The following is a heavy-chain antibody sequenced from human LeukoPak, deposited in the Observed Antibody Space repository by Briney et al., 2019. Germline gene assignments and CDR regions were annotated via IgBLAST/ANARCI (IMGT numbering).Heavy chain of an antibody. CDR1: AYSISSGYY. CDR3: ATNIIYSFDH. J-gene: IGHJ4*02. CDR2: IHHGGST. D-gene: IGHD2/OR15-2a*01. Sequence: PSETLTLPCAVSAYSISSGYYWGWIRQPPGKGLEWIGSIHHGGSTYYNPSLKSRITISIDRSKNQFSLKLDSVTAADSAVYYCATNIIYSFDHWGQGTLVTVSS. V-gene: IGHV4-38-2*01.